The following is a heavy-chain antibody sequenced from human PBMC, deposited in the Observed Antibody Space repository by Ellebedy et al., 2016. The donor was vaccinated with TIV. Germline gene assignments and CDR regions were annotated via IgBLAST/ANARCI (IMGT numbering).Heavy chain of an antibody. CDR2: IFSNDEK. V-gene: IGHV2-26*01. CDR3: AHRGGGNGWNEAYFDF. J-gene: IGHJ4*02. CDR1: GFSLSNARMG. D-gene: IGHD6-19*01. Sequence: SGPTLVKPTETLTLTCTVSGFSLSNARMGVSWIRQPPGKALEWLAHIFSNDEKSYSTSLKSRLTISKDTSKSQVVLTMTNMDPVDTATFYCAHRGGGNGWNEAYFDFWGQGTLVTVSS.